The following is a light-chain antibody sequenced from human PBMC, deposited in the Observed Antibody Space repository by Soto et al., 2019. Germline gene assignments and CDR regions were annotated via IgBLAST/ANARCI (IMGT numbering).Light chain of an antibody. V-gene: IGLV2-14*03. Sequence: QSALTQPASVSGSPGQSITISCTGTRLDVGGYNYVSWYQQHPGKAPKLIIYEVTNRPSGVSDRFSGSKSDNTASLTISGLQTGDEADYYCCSYVSSKTYVFGIGTKLTVL. J-gene: IGLJ1*01. CDR2: EVT. CDR3: CSYVSSKTYV. CDR1: RLDVGGYNY.